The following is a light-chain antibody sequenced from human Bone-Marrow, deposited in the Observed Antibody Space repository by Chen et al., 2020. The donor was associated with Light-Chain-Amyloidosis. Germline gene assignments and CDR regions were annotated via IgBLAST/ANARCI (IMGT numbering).Light chain of an antibody. CDR3: QSADSSGTYEVI. CDR1: DLPTKY. Sequence: SYALTHPPSASVSPGQTARITCSGDDLPTKYAYWYQQKPGQALVLVIQRDTERPSGISERVAGSSSGTTATLTISGVQAEDEADYHCQSADSSGTYEVIFGGGTKLTV. V-gene: IGLV3-25*03. J-gene: IGLJ2*01. CDR2: RDT.